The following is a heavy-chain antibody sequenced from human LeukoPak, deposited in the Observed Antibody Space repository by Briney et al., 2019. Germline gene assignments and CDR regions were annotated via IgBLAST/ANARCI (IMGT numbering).Heavy chain of an antibody. CDR3: ASSYFYDTSGYSDAFDI. D-gene: IGHD3-22*01. CDR2: SSPSGSTI. CDR1: GFTFSSYE. Sequence: GGPLRLSCAASGFTFSSYEMNWVRQAPGKGLEWVSYSSPSGSTIYYADSLKRRFTLSRDNAKNSLYLQMNSLRVEDTAVYYCASSYFYDTSGYSDAFDIWGQGTMVTVSS. V-gene: IGHV3-48*03. J-gene: IGHJ3*02.